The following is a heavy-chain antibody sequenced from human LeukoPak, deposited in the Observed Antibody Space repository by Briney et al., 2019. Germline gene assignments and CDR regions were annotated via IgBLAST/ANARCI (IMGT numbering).Heavy chain of an antibody. V-gene: IGHV4-39*07. Sequence: SETLSLTCTVSGGSIRNDNYYWGLIRQPPGKGLEWIGSIFYSGSTYYNPSLKSRVTISIATSKNQFSLKLSSVTAADTAVYYCARVGDSSGSFDYWGQGTLVTVSS. J-gene: IGHJ4*02. CDR3: ARVGDSSGSFDY. CDR2: IFYSGST. D-gene: IGHD3-22*01. CDR1: GGSIRNDNYY.